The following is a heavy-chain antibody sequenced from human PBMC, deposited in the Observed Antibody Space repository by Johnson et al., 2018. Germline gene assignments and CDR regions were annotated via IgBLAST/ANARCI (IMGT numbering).Heavy chain of an antibody. CDR3: ARGFNYYYSMDV. CDR2: IYYSGST. V-gene: IGHV4-59*01. J-gene: IGHJ6*03. CDR1: GGSISSYY. Sequence: QVQLQESGPGLVKASETLSLTCTVSGGSISSYYWSWIRQPPGKGLEWIGYIYYSGSTNYNPSLKSRVTISVDTSKNQFSLKLSSVTAADTAVYYWARGFNYYYSMDVWGKGTTVTVSS.